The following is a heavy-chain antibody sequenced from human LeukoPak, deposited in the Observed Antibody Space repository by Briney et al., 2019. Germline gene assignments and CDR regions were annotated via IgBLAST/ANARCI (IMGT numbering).Heavy chain of an antibody. D-gene: IGHD5/OR15-5a*01. CDR2: ISSGGSTI. V-gene: IGHV3-11*01. Sequence: GGSLRLSCAASGFTFSDYYMSWIRQAPGKGLEWVSYISSGGSTIYYADSVKGRFTISRDNAKNSLNLQMNSLRAEDTAVYCCARDPDGVYGYGMDVWGQGTTVTVSS. J-gene: IGHJ6*02. CDR1: GFTFSDYY. CDR3: ARDPDGVYGYGMDV.